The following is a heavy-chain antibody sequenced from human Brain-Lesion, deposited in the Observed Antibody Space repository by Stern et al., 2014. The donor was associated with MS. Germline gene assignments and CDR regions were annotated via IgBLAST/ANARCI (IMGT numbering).Heavy chain of an antibody. CDR3: ARGLIVGSTSLLFDY. J-gene: IGHJ4*02. CDR1: GGSISSGNW. Sequence: QVQLVESGPGLVKPSGTLSLTCAVSGGSISSGNWWNWVRQPPGKGLGWIGEIFHTGYTNYDPSVKNRVTISVDKAKNQFSLKLTSVTAADTAVYYCARGLIVGSTSLLFDYWGQGILVTVSS. D-gene: IGHD1-26*01. V-gene: IGHV4-4*02. CDR2: IFHTGYT.